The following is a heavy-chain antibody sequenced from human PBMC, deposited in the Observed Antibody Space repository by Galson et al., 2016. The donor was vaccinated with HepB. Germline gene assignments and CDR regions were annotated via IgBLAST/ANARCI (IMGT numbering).Heavy chain of an antibody. CDR3: ARGLGSGWFGVLNY. J-gene: IGHJ4*02. CDR2: INAGNGNT. D-gene: IGHD6-19*01. Sequence: SVKVSCKASGYTFTSYAVHWVRQAPGQRLEWMGWINAGNGNTKYSQKFQGRVTITRDTSASTAHMELSSLRSEDTAVYYCARGLGSGWFGVLNYWGQGTLITVSS. V-gene: IGHV1-3*01. CDR1: GYTFTSYA.